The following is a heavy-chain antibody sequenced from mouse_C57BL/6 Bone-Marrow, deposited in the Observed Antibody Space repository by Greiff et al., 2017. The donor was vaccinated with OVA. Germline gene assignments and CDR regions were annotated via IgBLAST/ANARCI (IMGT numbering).Heavy chain of an antibody. V-gene: IGHV1-52*01. CDR2: IDPSDSET. Sequence: VHLQQPRAQLARPGSSVTPPCKASGYTFTSYWMHWVKQRPIQGLEWIGNIDPSDSETHYNQKFKDKATLTVDKSSSTAYMQLSSLTSEDSAVYYCARSFAYWGQGTLVTVSA. CDR3: ARSFAY. CDR1: GYTFTSYW. J-gene: IGHJ3*01.